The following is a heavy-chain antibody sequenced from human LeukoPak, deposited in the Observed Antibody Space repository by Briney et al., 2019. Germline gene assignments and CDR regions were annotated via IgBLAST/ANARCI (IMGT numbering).Heavy chain of an antibody. CDR2: IKQDGSEK. CDR3: ASSVAVEYYYGMDV. D-gene: IGHD6-19*01. V-gene: IGHV3-7*01. Sequence: GGSLRLSCAASGFTFSSYWMSWVRQAPGKGLEWVANIKQDGSEKYYVGSVKGRFTISRDNAQNSLYLQMNSLRAEDTAVYYCASSVAVEYYYGMDVWGQGTTVTVSS. CDR1: GFTFSSYW. J-gene: IGHJ6*02.